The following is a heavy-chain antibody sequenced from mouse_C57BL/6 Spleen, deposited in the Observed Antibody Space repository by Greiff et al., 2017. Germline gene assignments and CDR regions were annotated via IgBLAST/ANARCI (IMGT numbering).Heavy chain of an antibody. CDR1: GYTFTSYW. Sequence: SCKASGYTFTSYWMHWVKQRPIQGLEWIGNIDPSDSETHYNQKFKDKATLTVDKSSSTAYMQLSSLTSEDSAVYYCARRDYDGAWFAYWGQGTLVTVSA. CDR2: IDPSDSET. J-gene: IGHJ3*01. CDR3: ARRDYDGAWFAY. D-gene: IGHD2-4*01. V-gene: IGHV1-52*01.